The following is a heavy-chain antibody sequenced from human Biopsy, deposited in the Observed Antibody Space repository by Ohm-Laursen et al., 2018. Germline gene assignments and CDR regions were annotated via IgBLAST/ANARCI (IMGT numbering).Heavy chain of an antibody. J-gene: IGHJ6*02. D-gene: IGHD4-11*01. CDR3: ARDSGILNYGNFKYYHYYGMDV. CDR2: IYYSVMT. CDR1: GDSVTKYY. Sequence: ETLSLTCTVSGDSVTKYYWSWIRQPPGKGLERIGHIYYSVMTNYNPSLQSRVSISVDTSRNQVSLTLSSVTAADTAVYYCARDSGILNYGNFKYYHYYGMDVWGQGTKVTVSS. V-gene: IGHV4-59*02.